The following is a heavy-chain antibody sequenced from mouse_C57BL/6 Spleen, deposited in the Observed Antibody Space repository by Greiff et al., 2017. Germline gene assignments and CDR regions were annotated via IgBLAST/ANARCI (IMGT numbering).Heavy chain of an antibody. CDR1: GFNIQAYY. V-gene: IGHV14-2*01. D-gene: IGHD1-3*01. Sequence: EVQLQQSGAELVKPGASVMLSCTASGFNIQAYYMHWVKQRTEQGLEWIGRIDPGDGGTKYAQKFQGKATITADTSSNTAYLQLSSLTSEDTAVYYYSTFCDSGYCDVWGTGTTGTVSS. CDR2: IDPGDGGT. J-gene: IGHJ1*03. CDR3: STFCDSGYCDV.